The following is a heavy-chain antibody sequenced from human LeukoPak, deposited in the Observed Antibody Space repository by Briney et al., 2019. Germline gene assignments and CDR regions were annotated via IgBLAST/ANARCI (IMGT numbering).Heavy chain of an antibody. Sequence: PVKVSCKASGGTFSSYAISWVRQAPGQGLEWMGGIIPIFGTANYTQKFQGRVTITADESTSTAYMELSSLRSEDTAVYYCARAPGYYYDSSGYFYWGQGTLVTVSS. CDR1: GGTFSSYA. CDR2: IIPIFGTA. D-gene: IGHD3-22*01. J-gene: IGHJ4*02. CDR3: ARAPGYYYDSSGYFY. V-gene: IGHV1-69*01.